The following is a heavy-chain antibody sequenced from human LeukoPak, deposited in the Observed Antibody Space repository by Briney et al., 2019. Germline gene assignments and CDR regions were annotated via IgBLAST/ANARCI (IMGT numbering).Heavy chain of an antibody. CDR3: ARVRPFYDSSGYYWPYLDY. Sequence: SQTLSLTCTVSGGSISSGGYYWSWIRQHPGKGLEWIGYIYYSGSTYYNPSLKSRVTISVDTSKNQFSPKLSSVTAADTAVYYCARVRPFYDSSGYYWPYLDYWGQGTLVTVSS. CDR1: GGSISSGGYY. D-gene: IGHD3-22*01. V-gene: IGHV4-31*03. J-gene: IGHJ4*02. CDR2: IYYSGST.